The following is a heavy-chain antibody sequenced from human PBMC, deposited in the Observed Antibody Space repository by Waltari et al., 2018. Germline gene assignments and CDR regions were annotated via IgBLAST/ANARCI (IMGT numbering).Heavy chain of an antibody. V-gene: IGHV1-2*06. CDR3: AREGKHIVVGYYAFDI. CDR2: INPNSGGT. CDR1: GYTFTGYY. J-gene: IGHJ3*02. Sequence: QVQLVQSGAEVKKPGASVKVSCKASGYTFTGYYMHWVRQAPGQGLEWMGRINPNSGGTNYAQKFQGRVTMTRDTSISTAYMELSRLRSDDTAVYYCAREGKHIVVGYYAFDIWGQGTMVTVSS. D-gene: IGHD2-21*01.